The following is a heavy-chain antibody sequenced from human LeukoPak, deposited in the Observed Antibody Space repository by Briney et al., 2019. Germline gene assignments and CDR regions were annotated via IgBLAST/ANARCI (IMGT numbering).Heavy chain of an antibody. CDR1: GGSVSSGGYY. V-gene: IGHV4-31*03. Sequence: PSETLSLTCTVSGGSVSSGGYYWSWIRQHPGKGLEWIGYIYYSGSTYYNPSLKSRVTISVDTSKNQFSLKLSSVTAADTAVYYCAREWSTVTDYWGQGTLVTVSS. D-gene: IGHD4-17*01. CDR3: AREWSTVTDY. J-gene: IGHJ4*02. CDR2: IYYSGST.